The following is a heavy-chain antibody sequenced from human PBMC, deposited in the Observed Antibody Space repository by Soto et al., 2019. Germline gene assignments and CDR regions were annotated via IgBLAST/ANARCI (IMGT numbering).Heavy chain of an antibody. CDR2: IYYSGST. D-gene: IGHD5-18*01. V-gene: IGHV4-30-4*01. CDR1: GGSISSGDYY. CDR3: ARTTRGYSYGSFDY. J-gene: IGHJ4*02. Sequence: SETLSLTCTVSGGSISSGDYYWSWIRQSPGKGLEWIGYIYYSGSTYYNPSLKSRVTISVDTSKNQFSLKLSSVTAADTAVYYCARTTRGYSYGSFDYWGQGTLLTVSS.